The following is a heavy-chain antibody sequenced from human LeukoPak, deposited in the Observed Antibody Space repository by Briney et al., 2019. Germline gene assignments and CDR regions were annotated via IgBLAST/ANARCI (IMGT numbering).Heavy chain of an antibody. CDR3: ARDHSGSYFWYFDL. CDR1: GFTVSSNY. V-gene: IGHV3-53*01. J-gene: IGHJ2*01. D-gene: IGHD1-26*01. CDR2: IYSGGST. Sequence: GGSLRLSCAASGFTVSSNYMSWVRQAPGKGLEWVSVIYSGGSTYYADSVKGRFTISRDNSKNTLYLQMNSLRAEDTAVYYCARDHSGSYFWYFDLWGCGTLVTVSS.